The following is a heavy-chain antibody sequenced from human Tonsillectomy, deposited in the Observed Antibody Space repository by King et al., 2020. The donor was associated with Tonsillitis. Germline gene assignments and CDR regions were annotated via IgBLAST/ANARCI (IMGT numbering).Heavy chain of an antibody. CDR2: ISSDGRSE. D-gene: IGHD3-10*01. CDR1: GLTFRSYG. CDR3: ATWAGRGVVVLFDY. Sequence: QLVQSGGGVVQPGRSLRLSCVVSGLTFRSYGLHWVRQPPGKGLEWVALISSDGRSEYYADSVKGRFTISRDNSRDTLYLQMSGLKPDDTAVYYCATWAGRGVVVLFDYWGQGTLVTVSS. J-gene: IGHJ4*02. V-gene: IGHV3-30*04.